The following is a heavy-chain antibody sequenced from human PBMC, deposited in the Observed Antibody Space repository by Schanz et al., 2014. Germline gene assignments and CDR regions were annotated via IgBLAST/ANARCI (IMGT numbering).Heavy chain of an antibody. J-gene: IGHJ4*02. CDR1: GYTFISYG. Sequence: QVQLVQSGAEVKKPGASVKVSCKASGYTFISYGIKWVRQAPGQGLEWMGWISAYNGHTDYAQKLQGRVTLTTDTSTSTAYMDLKNLRSDDTAVYYCARAPTAYCSDTSCLGTAFDYWGQGTLVTVSS. CDR2: ISAYNGHT. V-gene: IGHV1-18*01. D-gene: IGHD2-2*01. CDR3: ARAPTAYCSDTSCLGTAFDY.